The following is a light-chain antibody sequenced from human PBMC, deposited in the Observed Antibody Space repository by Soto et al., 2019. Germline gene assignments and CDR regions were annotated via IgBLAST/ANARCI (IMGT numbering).Light chain of an antibody. J-gene: IGKJ5*01. V-gene: IGKV1-8*01. CDR3: QQYNNWTFS. CDR2: VAS. CDR1: QGISSF. Sequence: GESVTITCRATQGISSFLAWYQQKPGKAPKLLIYVASSLQSGAPSRFSGSGSGADFNLTISGLQSEDSAVYLCQQYNNWTFSFGQGTRLEIK.